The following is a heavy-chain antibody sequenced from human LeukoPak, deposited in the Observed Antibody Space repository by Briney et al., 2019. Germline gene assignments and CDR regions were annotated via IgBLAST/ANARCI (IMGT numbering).Heavy chain of an antibody. Sequence: GGSLRLSCAASGFTFSSYSMNWDRPAPGEELEWVSYISSSSSTISYADSVKGRFTSSRDNAKNSLYLQMNSLRAEDTAVYYCARDQNEDIVVVPAAHDYWGQGTLVTVSS. V-gene: IGHV3-48*01. CDR3: ARDQNEDIVVVPAAHDY. J-gene: IGHJ4*02. CDR2: ISSSSSTI. CDR1: GFTFSSYS. D-gene: IGHD2-2*01.